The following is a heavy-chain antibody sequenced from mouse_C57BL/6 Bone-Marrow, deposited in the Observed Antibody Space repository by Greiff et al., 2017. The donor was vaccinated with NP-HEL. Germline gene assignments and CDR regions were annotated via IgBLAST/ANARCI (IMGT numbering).Heavy chain of an antibody. J-gene: IGHJ4*01. V-gene: IGHV10-1*01. CDR2: IRSKSNNYAT. CDR3: VRRGQGYAMDY. CDR1: GFSFNTYA. Sequence: EVQLVESGGGLVQPKGSLKLSCAASGFSFNTYAMNWVRQAPGKGLEWVARIRSKSNNYATYYADSVKDRFTISRDDSESMLYLQMNNLKTEDTAMYYCVRRGQGYAMDYWGQGTSVTVSS.